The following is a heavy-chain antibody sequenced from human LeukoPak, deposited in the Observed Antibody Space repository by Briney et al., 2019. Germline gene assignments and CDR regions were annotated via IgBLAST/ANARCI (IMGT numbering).Heavy chain of an antibody. D-gene: IGHD3-16*01. CDR3: ARVPPNGLRAYYFDY. Sequence: PSETLSLTCTVSGGSISSGDYYWSWIRQPPGKGLEWIGYIYYSGSTYYNPSLKSRVTISVDTSKNQFSLKLSSVTAADTAVYYCARVPPNGLRAYYFDYWGQGTLVTVSS. CDR1: GGSISSGDYY. V-gene: IGHV4-30-4*08. J-gene: IGHJ4*02. CDR2: IYYSGST.